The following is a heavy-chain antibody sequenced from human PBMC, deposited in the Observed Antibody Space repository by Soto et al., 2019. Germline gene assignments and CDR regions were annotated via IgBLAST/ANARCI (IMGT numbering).Heavy chain of an antibody. V-gene: IGHV5-51*01. CDR3: ARLAATVVTPGYYYYYGMDV. CDR1: GYSFTSYW. J-gene: IGHJ6*02. CDR2: IYPGDSDT. D-gene: IGHD4-17*01. Sequence: GESLKISCKGSGYSFTSYWIGWVRQMPGKGLEWMGIIYPGDSDTRYSPSFQGQVTISADKSISTAYLQWSSLKASDTAMYYCARLAATVVTPGYYYYYGMDVWGQGTTVTVSS.